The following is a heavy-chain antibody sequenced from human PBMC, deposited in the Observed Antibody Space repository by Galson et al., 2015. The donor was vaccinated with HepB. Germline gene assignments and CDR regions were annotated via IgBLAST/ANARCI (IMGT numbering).Heavy chain of an antibody. CDR1: GDRVSSNSVT. J-gene: IGHJ4*02. CDR2: TYYRSKWYN. CDR3: ARAAPGKYFEY. Sequence: CAISGDRVSSNSVTWIWIRQSPSRGLEWLARTYYRSKWYNDYSVSVRSRITINADTSKNQFSLQLNSVTPDDTAVYYCARAAPGKYFEYGGQGTLVTVSS. D-gene: IGHD1-26*01. V-gene: IGHV6-1*01.